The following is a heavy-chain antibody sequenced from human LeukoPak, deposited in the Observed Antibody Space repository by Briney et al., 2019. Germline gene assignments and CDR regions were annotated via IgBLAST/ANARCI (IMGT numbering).Heavy chain of an antibody. D-gene: IGHD1-26*01. J-gene: IGHJ4*02. CDR1: GYTFTGYY. CDR3: ARVEGPTRYYFDY. CDR2: ISAYNGNT. V-gene: IGHV1-18*04. Sequence: ASVKVSCKASGYTFTGYYMHWVRQAPGQGLEWMGWISAYNGNTNYAQKLQGRVTKTTDTSTSTAYMELRSLRSDDTAVYYCARVEGPTRYYFDYWGQGTLVTVSS.